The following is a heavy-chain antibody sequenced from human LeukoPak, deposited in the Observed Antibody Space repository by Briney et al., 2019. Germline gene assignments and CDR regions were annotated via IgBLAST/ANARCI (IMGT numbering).Heavy chain of an antibody. J-gene: IGHJ4*02. CDR2: ISSNSDNT. Sequence: EASVKVSCKATGYTFTSYGISWVRQAPGQGLEWVGWISSNSDNTNYAQKFQGRVTMTTDTSTSTAYMELRSLRSDDTAVYYCARDWGSIKVITDYWVQGTLVTVSS. D-gene: IGHD3-16*01. V-gene: IGHV1-18*01. CDR1: GYTFTSYG. CDR3: ARDWGSIKVITDY.